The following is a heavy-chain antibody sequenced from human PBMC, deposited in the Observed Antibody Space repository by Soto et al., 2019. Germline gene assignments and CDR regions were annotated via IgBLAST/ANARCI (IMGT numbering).Heavy chain of an antibody. D-gene: IGHD5-12*01. Sequence: SETLSLTCAVNGGSFRDYNWSWIRQPPGKRLEWIGEINITGGTNYNPSLKSRVTISIDTSKNEFSLKLSSVTAADTAVYYCARGVATIRDWGQGTLVTVSS. J-gene: IGHJ4*02. CDR3: ARGVATIRD. V-gene: IGHV4-34*01. CDR2: INITGGT. CDR1: GGSFRDYN.